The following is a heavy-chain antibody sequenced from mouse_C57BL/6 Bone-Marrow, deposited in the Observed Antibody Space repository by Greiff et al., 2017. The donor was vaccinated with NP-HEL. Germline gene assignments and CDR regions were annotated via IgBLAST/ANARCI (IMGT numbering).Heavy chain of an antibody. CDR1: GFTFSNYW. J-gene: IGHJ3*01. V-gene: IGHV6-3*01. Sequence: EVKVVESGGGLVQPGGSMKLSCVASGFTFSNYWMNWVRQSPEKGLEWVAQIRLKSDNYATHYAESVKGRFTISRDDSKRSVYLQMNNLRAEDTGIYYCTAQATFAYWGQGTLVTVSA. CDR2: IRLKSDNYAT. D-gene: IGHD3-2*02. CDR3: TAQATFAY.